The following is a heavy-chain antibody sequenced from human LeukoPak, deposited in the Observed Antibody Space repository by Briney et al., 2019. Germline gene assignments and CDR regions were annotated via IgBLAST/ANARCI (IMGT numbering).Heavy chain of an antibody. V-gene: IGHV4-59*01. CDR1: GASISGYY. D-gene: IGHD2/OR15-2a*01. CDR2: IYDTGST. J-gene: IGHJ5*02. CDR3: AGNRNAFGDVNWLDH. Sequence: QPSEALSLTCTVSGASISGYYWNWLRQSQGKGLEWIAFIYDTGSTNSNPSLRSRVTISVDTSKNQFSLNLMSVTAADTAVCYCAGNRNAFGDVNWLDHWGQGTLVTVSS.